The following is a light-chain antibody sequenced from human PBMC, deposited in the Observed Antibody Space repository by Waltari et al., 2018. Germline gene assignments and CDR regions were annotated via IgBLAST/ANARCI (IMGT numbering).Light chain of an antibody. J-gene: IGKJ1*01. CDR2: DAS. CDR3: QQRIGWPPWT. Sequence: EIVLTQSPAILSLSPGERATLSCRASQSVASYLAWYQQKPGQAPRLLIYDASNGAYGIPARFSGSGSGTDFTLTISSLEPEDFAVYYCQQRIGWPPWTFGQGTKVEI. V-gene: IGKV3-11*01. CDR1: QSVASY.